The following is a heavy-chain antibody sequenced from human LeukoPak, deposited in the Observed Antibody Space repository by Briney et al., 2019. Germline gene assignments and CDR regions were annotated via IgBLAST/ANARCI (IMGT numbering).Heavy chain of an antibody. J-gene: IGHJ4*02. V-gene: IGHV1-8*01. Sequence: ASVKVSCKASGYTFTSYDINWVRQATGQGLEWMGWMNPNSGNTGYAQKFQGRVTMTRNTSISTAYMELSSLRSEDTAVCYCARLPAFARLVRDIKDYWGQGTLVTVFS. D-gene: IGHD3-9*01. CDR2: MNPNSGNT. CDR3: ARLPAFARLVRDIKDY. CDR1: GYTFTSYD.